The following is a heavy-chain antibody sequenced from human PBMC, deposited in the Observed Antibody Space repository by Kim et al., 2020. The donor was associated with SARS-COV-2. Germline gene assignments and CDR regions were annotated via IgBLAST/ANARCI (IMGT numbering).Heavy chain of an antibody. V-gene: IGHV3-21*01. D-gene: IGHD5-12*01. J-gene: IGHJ6*02. Sequence: GGSLRLSCAASGFTFSSYSMNWVRQAPGKGLEWVSSISSSSSYIYYADSVKGRFTISRDNAKNSLYLQMNSLRAEDTAVYYCARDIVATILTCYYGMDVWGQGTTVTVSS. CDR1: GFTFSSYS. CDR3: ARDIVATILTCYYGMDV. CDR2: ISSSSSYI.